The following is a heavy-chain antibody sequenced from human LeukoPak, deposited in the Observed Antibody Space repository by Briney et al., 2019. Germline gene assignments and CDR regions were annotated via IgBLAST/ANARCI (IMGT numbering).Heavy chain of an antibody. Sequence: SVKVSCKASGGTFSSYAISWVRQAPGQGLEWMGGIIPIFGTANYAQKFQGRVTITADKSTCTAYMELSSLRSEDTAVYYCARSYDILTGPDYWGQGTLVTVSS. CDR1: GGTFSSYA. J-gene: IGHJ4*02. V-gene: IGHV1-69*06. D-gene: IGHD3-9*01. CDR3: ARSYDILTGPDY. CDR2: IIPIFGTA.